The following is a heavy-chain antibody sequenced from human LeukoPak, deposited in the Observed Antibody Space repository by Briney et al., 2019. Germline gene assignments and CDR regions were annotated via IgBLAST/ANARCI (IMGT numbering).Heavy chain of an antibody. Sequence: GGSLRLSCAASGFTFSSYWMSWVRQAPGKGLEWVANIKQDGSEKYYVDSVKGRFTISRDNAKNSLYLQMNSLRVEDTAVYYCARRRMVRGDKNWFDPWGQGTLVTVSS. CDR2: IKQDGSEK. D-gene: IGHD3-10*01. CDR1: GFTFSSYW. CDR3: ARRRMVRGDKNWFDP. J-gene: IGHJ5*02. V-gene: IGHV3-7*03.